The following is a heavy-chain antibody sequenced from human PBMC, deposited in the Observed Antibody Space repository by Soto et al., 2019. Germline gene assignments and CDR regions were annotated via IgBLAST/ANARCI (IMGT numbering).Heavy chain of an antibody. V-gene: IGHV1-69*08. CDR2: IIPILGIA. Sequence: QVQLVQSGAEVKKPGSSVKVSCKASGGTFSSYTISWVRQAPGQGLEWMGRIIPILGIANYAQKFQGRVTITADKSTSTAYMELSSLRSEDTAVYYCARDTHGYSSGWYDYWYFDLWGRGTLVTVSS. J-gene: IGHJ2*01. CDR3: ARDTHGYSSGWYDYWYFDL. CDR1: GGTFSSYT. D-gene: IGHD6-13*01.